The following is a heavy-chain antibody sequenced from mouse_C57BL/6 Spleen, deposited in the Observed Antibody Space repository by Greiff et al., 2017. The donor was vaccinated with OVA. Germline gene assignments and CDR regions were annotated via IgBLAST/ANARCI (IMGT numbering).Heavy chain of an antibody. Sequence: EVMLVESGAELVKPGASVKLSCTASGFTIKDYYMHWVKQRTEQGLEWIGRIDPEDGETKYAPKFQGKATITADTSSNTAYLQLSSLTSEDTAGYYCARDYGSSLWFAYWGQGTLVTVSA. CDR2: IDPEDGET. CDR3: ARDYGSSLWFAY. V-gene: IGHV14-2*01. J-gene: IGHJ3*01. CDR1: GFTIKDYY. D-gene: IGHD1-1*01.